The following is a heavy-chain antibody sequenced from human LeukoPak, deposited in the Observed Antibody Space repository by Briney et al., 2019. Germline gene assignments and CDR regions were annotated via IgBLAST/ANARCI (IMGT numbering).Heavy chain of an antibody. J-gene: IGHJ5*02. Sequence: SETLSLTCTVSGGSISSYYWRWIRQPPGKGLEWIGFIYYSGSTNYNPSLKSRVTISVDTSKNQFFLNLRSVTAADTAVYYCARVPRIEAGATGDWFDPWGQRTVVTVSS. V-gene: IGHV4-59*01. CDR1: GGSISSYY. CDR2: IYYSGST. D-gene: IGHD1-26*01. CDR3: ARVPRIEAGATGDWFDP.